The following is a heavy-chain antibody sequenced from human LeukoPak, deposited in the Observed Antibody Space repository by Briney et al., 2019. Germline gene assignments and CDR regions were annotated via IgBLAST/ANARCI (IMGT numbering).Heavy chain of an antibody. CDR1: GGSFSGYY. CDR3: ARDLHLGWYGFDY. V-gene: IGHV4-59*01. J-gene: IGHJ4*02. CDR2: VYYTGST. Sequence: KPSETLSLTCAVYGGSFSGYYWSWIRRPPEKGLEWIGYVYYTGSTSYNPSLKSRVTISVDTSKNQFSLNLKSVTAADTAVYYCARDLHLGWYGFDYWGQGILVTVSS. D-gene: IGHD6-19*01.